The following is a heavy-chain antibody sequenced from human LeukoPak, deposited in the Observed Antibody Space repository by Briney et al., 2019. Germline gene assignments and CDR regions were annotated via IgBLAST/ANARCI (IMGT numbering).Heavy chain of an antibody. Sequence: QPGGSLRLSCAAAGFTFSTYWMHWVRQVPGKGLMWVSRINSDGSSTNYADSVKGRFTISRDNAKNTLYRQMNSLRADDTAVYYCARDDGDSFDYWGQGTLLTVSS. CDR2: INSDGSST. D-gene: IGHD4-17*01. CDR1: GFTFSTYW. V-gene: IGHV3-74*01. CDR3: ARDDGDSFDY. J-gene: IGHJ4*02.